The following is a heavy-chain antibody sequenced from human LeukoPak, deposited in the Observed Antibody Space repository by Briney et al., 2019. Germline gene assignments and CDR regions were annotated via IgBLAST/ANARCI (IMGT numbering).Heavy chain of an antibody. CDR2: ISSSGSTI. J-gene: IGHJ6*03. V-gene: IGHV3-48*03. D-gene: IGHD3-10*01. CDR3: ARLGGSGSSDYYYYMDV. Sequence: GGSLRLSCAASGFTFSSYEMNWVRQAPGKGLEWVSYISSSGSTIYYADSVKGRFTISRDNAKNSLYLRMNSLRAEDTAVYYCARLGGSGSSDYYYYMDVWGKGTTVTISS. CDR1: GFTFSSYE.